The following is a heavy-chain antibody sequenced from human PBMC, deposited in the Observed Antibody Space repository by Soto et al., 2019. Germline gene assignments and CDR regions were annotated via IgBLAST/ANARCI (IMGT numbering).Heavy chain of an antibody. J-gene: IGHJ5*02. V-gene: IGHV1-3*01. CDR1: GYTFTSYA. CDR2: INAANGNT. CDR3: ARDRGCSGGSCYSEWFDP. D-gene: IGHD2-15*01. Sequence: QVQLVQSGAEVKKPGASVKVSCNASGYTFTSYAMHWVRQAPGQRLEWMGWINAANGNTKYSQKFQGRVNIPRDTSASTDYMELRSMRSEDTAVYYCARDRGCSGGSCYSEWFDPWGQGTLVTVSS.